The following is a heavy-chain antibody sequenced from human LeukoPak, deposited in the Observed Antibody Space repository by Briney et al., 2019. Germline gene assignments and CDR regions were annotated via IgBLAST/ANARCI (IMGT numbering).Heavy chain of an antibody. CDR2: INPKSGGT. CDR3: ARVGPNLVYYFDY. Sequence: ASVKVSCKASGYTFTGYYMHWVRQAPGQGLEWMGRINPKSGGTNYAQKFQGRVTMTRDTSISTAYMELSRLRSDDTAVYYCARVGPNLVYYFDYWGQGTLVTVSS. J-gene: IGHJ4*02. V-gene: IGHV1-2*06. CDR1: GYTFTGYY. D-gene: IGHD1-1*01.